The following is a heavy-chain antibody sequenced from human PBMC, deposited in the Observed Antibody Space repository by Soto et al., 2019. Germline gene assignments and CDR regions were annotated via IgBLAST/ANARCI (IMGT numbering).Heavy chain of an antibody. D-gene: IGHD5-18*01. CDR3: ARRYSYSTNDY. CDR1: GYTFTNYG. Sequence: ASVKVSCKASGYTFTNYGISWVRQAPGQGVEWMGWISAYNGNTNYAQKLQGRVTMTTDTSTNTAYMELRSLRSDDTAVYYCARRYSYSTNDYWSQGTLVTVSS. V-gene: IGHV1-18*01. CDR2: ISAYNGNT. J-gene: IGHJ4*02.